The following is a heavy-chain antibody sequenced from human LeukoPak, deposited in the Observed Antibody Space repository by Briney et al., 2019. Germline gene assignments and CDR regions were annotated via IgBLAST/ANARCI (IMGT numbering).Heavy chain of an antibody. Sequence: GGSLRLSCAASGFTFSGYWMHWVRQVPGKGLVWVSSIKGDGSDTTYADSVKGRFTISRDNAKNTLYLQMNSLRVEDMAVFYCARDPRNKGFDPWGQGTLVTVSS. CDR3: ARDPRNKGFDP. D-gene: IGHD1/OR15-1a*01. CDR2: IKGDGSDT. J-gene: IGHJ5*02. CDR1: GFTFSGYW. V-gene: IGHV3-74*03.